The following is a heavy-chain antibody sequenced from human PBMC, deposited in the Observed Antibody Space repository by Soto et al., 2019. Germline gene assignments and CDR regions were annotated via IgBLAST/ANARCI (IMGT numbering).Heavy chain of an antibody. V-gene: IGHV3-7*01. CDR3: ARVLGRIVTDVWRAPRPKNFYYYSMDV. CDR2: IKKDGSEK. J-gene: IGHJ6*03. D-gene: IGHD1-26*01. Sequence: GGSLRLSCEASGFTFSSYSMTWVRHAPGKGLEWVANIKKDGSEKYYAGSVQGRFIISRDNAQNSLSLQINSLRVEDTAVYYCARVLGRIVTDVWRAPRPKNFYYYSMDVWGKGTTVTVSS. CDR1: GFTFSSYS.